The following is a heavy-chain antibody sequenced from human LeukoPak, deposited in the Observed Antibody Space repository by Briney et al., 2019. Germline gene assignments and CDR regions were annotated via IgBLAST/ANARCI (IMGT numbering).Heavy chain of an antibody. D-gene: IGHD3-10*01. CDR1: GYTFTSYG. V-gene: IGHV1-18*01. CDR3: ASRFTMVRGVIGFDY. Sequence: ASVKVSCKASGYTFTSYGISWVRQAPGQGLEWMGWISAYNGNTNYAQKFQGRVTITTDESTSTAYMELSSLRSEDTAVYYCASRFTMVRGVIGFDYWGQGTLVTVSS. CDR2: ISAYNGNT. J-gene: IGHJ4*02.